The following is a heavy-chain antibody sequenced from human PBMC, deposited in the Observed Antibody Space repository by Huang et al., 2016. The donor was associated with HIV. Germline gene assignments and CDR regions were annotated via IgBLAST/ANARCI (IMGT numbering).Heavy chain of an antibody. CDR2: ISYEEDNK. V-gene: IGHV3-30*03. Sequence: QILLIESGGGVVQPGRSLRLSCAASGFTFSSYGMHGVRQAPGEGVEGVAVISYEEDNKYYADSVRGRFTISRDNSKNTLYLQMNSLRIEDTAVYYCARGPIRFLAWLLNFDYWGQGALVTVSS. CDR3: ARGPIRFLAWLLNFDY. CDR1: GFTFSSYG. J-gene: IGHJ4*02. D-gene: IGHD3-3*01.